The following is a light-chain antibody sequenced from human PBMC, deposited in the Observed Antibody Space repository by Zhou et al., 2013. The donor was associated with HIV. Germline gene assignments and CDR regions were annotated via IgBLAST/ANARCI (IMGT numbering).Light chain of an antibody. Sequence: DVQMTQSPSSVSASIGATVTITCRASQSVGRWLAWYQQKPGQAPKLVIYATSNLQTGVPSRFSGSGSGADFTLTISRLEPEDFAVYYCQQYGGSPLYTFGQGTKLEIK. J-gene: IGKJ2*01. V-gene: IGKV1-12*01. CDR2: ATS. CDR3: QQYGGSPLYT. CDR1: QSVGRW.